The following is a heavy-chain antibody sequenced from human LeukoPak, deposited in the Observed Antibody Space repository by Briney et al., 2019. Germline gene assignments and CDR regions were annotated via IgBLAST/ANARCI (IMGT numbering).Heavy chain of an antibody. Sequence: PGGSLRLSCAASGFTFSSHGMNWVRQAPGKGLVWVSHINNDGSSTTYADSVKGRFTISRDNAKNTLYLQMNSLRAEDTAVYYCARERSGWLFDYWGQGTLVTVSS. D-gene: IGHD6-19*01. V-gene: IGHV3-74*01. CDR1: GFTFSSHG. CDR3: ARERSGWLFDY. J-gene: IGHJ4*02. CDR2: INNDGSST.